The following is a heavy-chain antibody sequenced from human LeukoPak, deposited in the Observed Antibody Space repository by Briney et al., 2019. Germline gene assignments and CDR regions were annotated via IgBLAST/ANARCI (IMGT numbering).Heavy chain of an antibody. D-gene: IGHD3-22*01. CDR3: AIMHGYYDGSGFWVQ. Sequence: GGSLRLSCAASGFTFSSYAMSWVRQAPGKGLEWVSFISPSGDRTSNADSVEGRFTISRDNTRNTLYLQMNSLRDGDTGVYYCAIMHGYYDGSGFWVQWGQGTLVTVSS. V-gene: IGHV3-23*01. CDR1: GFTFSSYA. J-gene: IGHJ4*02. CDR2: ISPSGDRT.